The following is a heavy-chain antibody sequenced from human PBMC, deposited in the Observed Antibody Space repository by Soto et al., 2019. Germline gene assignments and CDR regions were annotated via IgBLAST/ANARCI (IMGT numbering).Heavy chain of an antibody. Sequence: QVQLVESGGGVVQPGRSLRLSCAASGFTFSSYGMHWVRQAPGKGLEWVAVISYDGSNKYYADSVKGRFTISRDNSKNTLYLPMNSLRAEDTAVYYCAKDRGAFDYWGQGTLVTVSS. V-gene: IGHV3-30*18. CDR3: AKDRGAFDY. J-gene: IGHJ4*02. CDR1: GFTFSSYG. CDR2: ISYDGSNK. D-gene: IGHD3-10*01.